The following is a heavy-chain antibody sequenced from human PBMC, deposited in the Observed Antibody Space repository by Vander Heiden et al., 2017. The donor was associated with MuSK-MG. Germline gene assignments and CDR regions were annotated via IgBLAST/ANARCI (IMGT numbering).Heavy chain of an antibody. CDR1: GYTFTTYG. D-gene: IGHD5-18*01. CDR2: ISAYNGNT. CDR3: ARAIQLWLDYGMDV. Sequence: QVQLVQSGAEVKKPGASVKVSCKASGYTFTTYGISCVRQAPGQGLEWMGWISAYNGNTNNAQKLKGRVTMTTDTSTSTAYMELRSLRSDDTAVYYCARAIQLWLDYGMDVWGQGTTVTVSS. J-gene: IGHJ6*02. V-gene: IGHV1-18*01.